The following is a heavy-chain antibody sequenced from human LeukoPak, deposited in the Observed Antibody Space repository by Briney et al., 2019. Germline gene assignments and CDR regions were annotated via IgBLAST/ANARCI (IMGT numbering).Heavy chain of an antibody. CDR3: ARGRDIVLMVYDPLFDY. CDR2: ISGSGGST. J-gene: IGHJ4*02. D-gene: IGHD2-8*01. Sequence: GGSLRLSCAASGFTFSSYAMSWVRQAPGKGLEWVSAISGSGGSTYYADSVKGRFTISRDNSKNTLYLQMNSLRAEDTAVYYCARGRDIVLMVYDPLFDYWGQGTLVTVSS. CDR1: GFTFSSYA. V-gene: IGHV3-23*01.